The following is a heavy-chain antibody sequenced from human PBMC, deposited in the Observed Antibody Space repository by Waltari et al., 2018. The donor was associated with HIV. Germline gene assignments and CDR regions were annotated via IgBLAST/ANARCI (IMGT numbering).Heavy chain of an antibody. D-gene: IGHD1-26*01. V-gene: IGHV3-21*01. Sequence: EVQLVESGGGLVKPGGSLRLSCAASGFTFSSYSMNWVRQAPGKGLGWVSCISSSSNYIYYADSVKGRFTITRDNAKNSLYLQRNSLRAEDTAVYYCARDEKGSIVGATHAFDIWGQGTMVTVSS. CDR3: ARDEKGSIVGATHAFDI. CDR2: ISSSSNYI. CDR1: GFTFSSYS. J-gene: IGHJ3*02.